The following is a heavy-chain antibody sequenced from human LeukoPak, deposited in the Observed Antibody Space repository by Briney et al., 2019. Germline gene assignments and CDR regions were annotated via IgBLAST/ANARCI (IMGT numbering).Heavy chain of an antibody. Sequence: SETLSLTCSVPGGSLSSYYWSWIRQSAGRGLEWIGRIYPSGTTNYNPSLKSRVTVSVDTSKNHFSLNLSSVTAADTAMYYCAREEFCNGGGCSFDSWGQGALATVSS. CDR1: GGSLSSYY. J-gene: IGHJ4*02. CDR3: AREEFCNGGGCSFDS. CDR2: IYPSGTT. D-gene: IGHD2-15*01. V-gene: IGHV4-4*07.